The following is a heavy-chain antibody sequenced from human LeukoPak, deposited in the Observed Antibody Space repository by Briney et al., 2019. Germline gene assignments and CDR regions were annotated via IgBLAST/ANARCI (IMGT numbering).Heavy chain of an antibody. CDR2: IYYSGST. V-gene: IGHV4-59*01. J-gene: IGHJ3*02. CDR1: GGSISSYY. CDR3: ARAPTYYYDSSGYRRGAFDI. D-gene: IGHD3-22*01. Sequence: SETLSLTCAVSGGSISSYYWSWIRQPPGKGLEWIGYIYYSGSTNYNPSLKSRVTISVDTSKNQFSLKLSSVTAADTAVYYCARAPTYYYDSSGYRRGAFDIWGQGTMVTVSS.